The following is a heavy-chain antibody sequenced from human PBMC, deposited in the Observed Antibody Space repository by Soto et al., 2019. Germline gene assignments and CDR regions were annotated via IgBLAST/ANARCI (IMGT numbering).Heavy chain of an antibody. CDR2: INPSGGST. V-gene: IGHV1-46*01. CDR3: ATYDFWSGYPKVAFDI. D-gene: IGHD3-3*01. J-gene: IGHJ3*02. Sequence: GASVKVSCKASGYTFTSYYMHWVRQAPGQGLEWMGIINPSGGSTSYAQKFQGRVTMTKDTSTNTVYMELSSLRSEDTAVYYCATYDFWSGYPKVAFDIWGQGTMVTVSS. CDR1: GYTFTSYY.